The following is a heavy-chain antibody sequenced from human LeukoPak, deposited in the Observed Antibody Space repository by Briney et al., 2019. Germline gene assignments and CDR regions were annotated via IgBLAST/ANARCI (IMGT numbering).Heavy chain of an antibody. D-gene: IGHD2-2*01. V-gene: IGHV3-21*01. Sequence: GGSLRLSCAASGFTFSSYSMNWVRQAPGKGLEWVSSISSSSSYIYYADSVKGRFTISRDNAKNSLYLQMNSLRAEDTAVYYCARYMRYCSSTSCSSSDYWGQGTLVTVSS. CDR2: ISSSSSYI. J-gene: IGHJ4*02. CDR1: GFTFSSYS. CDR3: ARYMRYCSSTSCSSSDY.